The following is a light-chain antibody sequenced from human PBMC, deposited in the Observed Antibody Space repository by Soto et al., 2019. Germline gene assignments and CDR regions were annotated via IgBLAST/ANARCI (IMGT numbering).Light chain of an antibody. V-gene: IGKV1-33*01. J-gene: IGKJ2*01. Sequence: DIQMTQSPSSLSASVGDRVTITCQASQDIEDRLNWYQQKPGKAPKLLIYDISNLQTGVPSRFRGSGSGTYFTLTISSLRPEDIATYYCQQYDDLPQYTFGQGTKLEIK. CDR2: DIS. CDR3: QQYDDLPQYT. CDR1: QDIEDR.